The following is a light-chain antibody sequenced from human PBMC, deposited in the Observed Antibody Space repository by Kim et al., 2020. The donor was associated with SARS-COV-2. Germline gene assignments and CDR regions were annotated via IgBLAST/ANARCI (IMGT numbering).Light chain of an antibody. V-gene: IGKV1-33*01. Sequence: ASVGDQVTITCQASQDIPNYLNWYQQTPGSAPKLLIYDASKLKTGVPSRFSGGGSRTVFTFTISSLQPEDVATYYCQQFDDMPLTFGGGTKVDIK. CDR1: QDIPNY. CDR3: QQFDDMPLT. CDR2: DAS. J-gene: IGKJ4*01.